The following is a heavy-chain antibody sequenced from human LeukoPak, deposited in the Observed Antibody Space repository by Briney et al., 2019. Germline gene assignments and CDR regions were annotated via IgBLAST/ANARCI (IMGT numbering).Heavy chain of an antibody. D-gene: IGHD1-14*01. CDR2: INPSGDGT. CDR3: AKETLNTGWFDP. CDR1: GHTFTTYY. V-gene: IGHV1-46*01. J-gene: IGHJ5*02. Sequence: GASVKVSCKASGHTFTTYYVHLVRQAPGQGLEWMGVINPSGDGTNYPQRFQGRVTLTRDTSTSTVYMELSSLRSEDTAIYYCAKETLNTGWFDPWGQGTLVTVSS.